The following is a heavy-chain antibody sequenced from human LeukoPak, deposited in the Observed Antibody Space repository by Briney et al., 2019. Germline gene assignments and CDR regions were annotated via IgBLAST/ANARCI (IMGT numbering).Heavy chain of an antibody. J-gene: IGHJ6*03. CDR1: GYTFTSYY. D-gene: IGHD3-10*01. V-gene: IGHV1-46*01. CDR2: INPSGGST. CDR3: AKVGKTENYYGSGRFSYYYYMDV. Sequence: GASVKVSCKASGYTFTSYYMHWVRQAPGQGLEWMGIINPSGGSTRYAQKFQGRVTMARDMSTSTVYMELSSLRAEDTAVYYCAKVGKTENYYGSGRFSYYYYMDVWGKGTTVTISS.